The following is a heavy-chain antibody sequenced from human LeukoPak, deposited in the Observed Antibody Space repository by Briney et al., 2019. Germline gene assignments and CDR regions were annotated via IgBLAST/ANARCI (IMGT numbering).Heavy chain of an antibody. J-gene: IGHJ4*02. Sequence: GRSLRLSCAASGFTFSSYGVHWVRQAPGKGLEWVAVISYDGSNKEYADSVKGRFTISRDNSKNTVYLQMNSLRAEDTAVYYCAKSRYEVPALDYWGQGTLVTVSS. V-gene: IGHV3-30*18. CDR2: ISYDGSNK. D-gene: IGHD1-14*01. CDR3: AKSRYEVPALDY. CDR1: GFTFSSYG.